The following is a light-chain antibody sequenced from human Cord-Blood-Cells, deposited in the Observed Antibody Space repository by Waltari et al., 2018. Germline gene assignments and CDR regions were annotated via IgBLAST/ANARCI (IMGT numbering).Light chain of an antibody. CDR2: GAS. Sequence: EIVMTQSPATLSVSPGERATRPCRASQSVSSNLAWYQQKPGQAPRLLIYGASTRATGIPARFSGSGSGTEFTLTISSLQSEDFAVDYCQQYNNWPPLTFGGGTKVEIK. J-gene: IGKJ4*01. CDR3: QQYNNWPPLT. CDR1: QSVSSN. V-gene: IGKV3-15*01.